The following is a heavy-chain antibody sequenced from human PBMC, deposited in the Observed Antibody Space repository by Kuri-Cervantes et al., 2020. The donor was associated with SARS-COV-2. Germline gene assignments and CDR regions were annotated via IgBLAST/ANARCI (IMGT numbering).Heavy chain of an antibody. D-gene: IGHD3-3*01. CDR2: TYYRSKWYN. Sequence: LCLSCAISGDSVSSNSAAWNWNRQSPSRGLEWLGRTYYRSKWYNDYAVSVKSRITINPDTSKNQFSLQLNSVTPEDTAVYYCARASRTILLYYWGQGTLVTVSS. J-gene: IGHJ4*02. V-gene: IGHV6-1*01. CDR1: GDSVSSNSAA. CDR3: ARASRTILLYY.